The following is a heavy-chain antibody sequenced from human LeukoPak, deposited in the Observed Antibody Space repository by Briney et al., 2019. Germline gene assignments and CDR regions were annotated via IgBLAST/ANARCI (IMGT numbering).Heavy chain of an antibody. CDR3: AKEKGIYCSSIDCSPGMDV. D-gene: IGHD2-2*01. J-gene: IGHJ6*02. Sequence: GGSLRLSCAASGFTFSNYGMHWVRQAPGKGLEWVAVKSYDGSNKYYADSVKGRFTFSRDNSKNTLYLQMSSLRAEDTAVYYCAKEKGIYCSSIDCSPGMDVWGQGTTVTVSS. CDR1: GFTFSNYG. CDR2: KSYDGSNK. V-gene: IGHV3-30*18.